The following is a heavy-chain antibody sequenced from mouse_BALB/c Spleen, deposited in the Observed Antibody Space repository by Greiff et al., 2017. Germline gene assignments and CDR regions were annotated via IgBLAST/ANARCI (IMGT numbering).Heavy chain of an antibody. J-gene: IGHJ2*01. CDR1: GFSLTSYG. Sequence: VKLEESGPGLVQPSQSLSITCTVSGFSLTSYGVHWVRQSPGKGLEWLGVIWSGGSTDYNAAFISRLSISKDNSKSQVFFKMNSLQANDTAIYYCARNWDGGNYFDYWGQGTTLTVSS. CDR3: ARNWDGGNYFDY. V-gene: IGHV2-2*02. CDR2: IWSGGST. D-gene: IGHD4-1*01.